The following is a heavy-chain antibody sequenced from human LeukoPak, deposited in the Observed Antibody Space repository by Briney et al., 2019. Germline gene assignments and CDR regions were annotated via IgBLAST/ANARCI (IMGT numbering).Heavy chain of an antibody. D-gene: IGHD5-12*01. Sequence: PGGSLRLSCVASGFSFNNYAMNWVRQAPGKGLEWVSAISGSGGSTYYADSVKGRFTISRDNSKNTLYLQMNSLRAEDTAVYYCDGLNIGYWGQGTLVTVSS. CDR3: DGLNIGY. CDR2: ISGSGGST. V-gene: IGHV3-23*01. J-gene: IGHJ4*02. CDR1: GFSFNNYA.